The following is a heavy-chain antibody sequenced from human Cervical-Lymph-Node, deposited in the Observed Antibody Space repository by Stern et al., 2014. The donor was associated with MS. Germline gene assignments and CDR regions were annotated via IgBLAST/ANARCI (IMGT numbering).Heavy chain of an antibody. D-gene: IGHD2-2*01. CDR1: GGTFSSYA. V-gene: IGHV1-69*17. Sequence: QVQLVQSGAEVKKPGSSVKVSCKASGGTFSSYAISWVRQAPGQGLEWMGGIIPIFGITNYAQKFQGRVTITADKSTSTAYMELSSLRSEGTAVYYCARDRVVVPAADYYYYGMDVWGQGTTVTVSS. J-gene: IGHJ6*02. CDR2: IIPIFGIT. CDR3: ARDRVVVPAADYYYYGMDV.